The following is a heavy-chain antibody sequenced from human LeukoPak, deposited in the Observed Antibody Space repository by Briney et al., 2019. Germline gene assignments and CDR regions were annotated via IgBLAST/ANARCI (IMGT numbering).Heavy chain of an antibody. D-gene: IGHD6-19*01. J-gene: IGHJ4*02. V-gene: IGHV3-30*03. CDR1: GFTFSSYG. Sequence: GRSLRLSCAATGFTFSSYGMHWVRQAPGKGLEWVAVISYDGSNKYYADSVKGRFTFSRDNSKNTLYLQMNSLRAEDTAVYYCARIAVGDYWGQGTLVTVSS. CDR2: ISYDGSNK. CDR3: ARIAVGDY.